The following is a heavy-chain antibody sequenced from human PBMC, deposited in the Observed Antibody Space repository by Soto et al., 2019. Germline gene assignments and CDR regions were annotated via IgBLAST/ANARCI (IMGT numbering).Heavy chain of an antibody. D-gene: IGHD6-19*01. J-gene: IGHJ6*02. CDR1: GFTFSSYG. V-gene: IGHV3-30*18. Sequence: GGSLRLSCAASGFTFSSYGMHWVRQAPGKGLEWVAVISYDGSNKYYADSVKGRFTISRDNSKNTLYLQMNSLRAEDTAVYYCAKDLRDSSGWYYYYYGMDVWGQGTTVTVSS. CDR3: AKDLRDSSGWYYYYYGMDV. CDR2: ISYDGSNK.